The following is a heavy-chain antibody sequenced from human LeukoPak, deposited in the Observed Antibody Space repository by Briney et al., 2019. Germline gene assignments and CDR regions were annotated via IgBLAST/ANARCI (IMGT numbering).Heavy chain of an antibody. CDR1: GFTFCSYS. D-gene: IGHD3-9*01. CDR2: ISSSNRNI. J-gene: IGHJ5*02. CDR3: ARDVLRYFDRGAWFDP. V-gene: IGHV3-48*04. Sequence: GGSLRLSCTASGFTFCSYSMIWVRQARGKGREWVSYISSSNRNIYYADSVKGRFTCTRDNAKNTLYLQMNSLRAEDTAVYYCARDVLRYFDRGAWFDPWGQGTLVTVSS.